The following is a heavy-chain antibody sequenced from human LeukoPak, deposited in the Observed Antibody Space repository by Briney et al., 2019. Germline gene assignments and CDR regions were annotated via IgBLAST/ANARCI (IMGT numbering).Heavy chain of an antibody. CDR2: ISNNGGTT. D-gene: IGHD1-14*01. CDR3: ASVGRNNGGFDS. Sequence: GSLRLSCAASGFTFSSYALQWVRQAPGKGLEYVSGISNNGGTTYYANSVKGRFTISRDNSKNTLYLQMGSLRAEDMAVYYCASVGRNNGGFDSWGQGTLVTVSS. J-gene: IGHJ5*01. CDR1: GFTFSSYA. V-gene: IGHV3-64*01.